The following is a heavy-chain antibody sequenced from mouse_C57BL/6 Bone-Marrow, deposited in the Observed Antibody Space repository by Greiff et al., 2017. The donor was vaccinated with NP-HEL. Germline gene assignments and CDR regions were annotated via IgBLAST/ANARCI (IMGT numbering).Heavy chain of an antibody. CDR3: TESNYPYYLDY. CDR1: GFNIKDDY. CDR2: IDPENGDT. D-gene: IGHD2-5*01. Sequence: EVQLQQSGAELVRPGASVKLSCTASGFNIKDDYMHWVKQRPEQGLEWIGWIDPENGDTEYASKFQGKATITADTSSNTAYLQLSSLTSEDTAVYYCTESNYPYYLDYWGQGTTLTVSS. V-gene: IGHV14-4*01. J-gene: IGHJ2*01.